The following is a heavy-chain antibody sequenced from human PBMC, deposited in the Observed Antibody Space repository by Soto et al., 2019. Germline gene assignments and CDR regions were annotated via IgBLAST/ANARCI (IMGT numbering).Heavy chain of an antibody. D-gene: IGHD6-6*01. CDR1: GYTFTSYD. J-gene: IGHJ5*02. CDR3: AREGYGTSSVSRGNFFDP. CDR2: MNPNSGNT. Sequence: ASVKVSCKPSGYTFTSYDINWVRQAAGQGLEWMGWMNPNSGNTGYARKFQGRLSMTTNTSMSTAYMELSSLRSEDTAIYFCAREGYGTSSVSRGNFFDPLGPGTVVTVSS. V-gene: IGHV1-8*01.